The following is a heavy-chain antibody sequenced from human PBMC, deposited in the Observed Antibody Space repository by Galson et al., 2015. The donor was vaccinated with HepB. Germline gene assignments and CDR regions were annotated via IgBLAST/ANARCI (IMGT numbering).Heavy chain of an antibody. D-gene: IGHD2-15*01. CDR3: ARVLSRGGSWFDP. Sequence: SVKVSCKASGYTFTSYAMHWVRQAPGQRLEWMGWINAGNGNTKYSQKFQGRVTITRDTSASTAYMELSSLRSEDTAVYYCARVLSRGGSWFDPWGQGTLVTVSS. V-gene: IGHV1-3*01. J-gene: IGHJ5*02. CDR1: GYTFTSYA. CDR2: INAGNGNT.